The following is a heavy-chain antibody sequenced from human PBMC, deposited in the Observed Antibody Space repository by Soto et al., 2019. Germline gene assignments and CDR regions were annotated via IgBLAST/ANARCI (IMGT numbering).Heavy chain of an antibody. Sequence: EASVKVSCKASGYTFTSYYMHWVRQAPGQGLEWMGIINPSGGSTSYAQKFQGRVTMTRDTSTSTVYMELSSLRSEDTAVYYCARDIETRITIFGVVPNYGMDVWGQGTTVTVSS. CDR2: INPSGGST. J-gene: IGHJ6*02. CDR3: ARDIETRITIFGVVPNYGMDV. CDR1: GYTFTSYY. D-gene: IGHD3-3*01. V-gene: IGHV1-46*01.